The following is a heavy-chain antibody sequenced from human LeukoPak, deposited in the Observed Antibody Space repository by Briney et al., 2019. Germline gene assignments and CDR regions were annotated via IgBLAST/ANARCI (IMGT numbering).Heavy chain of an antibody. D-gene: IGHD2-2*01. CDR3: AKDLASSCSSTGCTPGGYYYGMDV. Sequence: GGSLRLSCAASGFTFSSYGMHWVRQAPGKGLEWVAVISYDGSNKYYADSVKGRFTISRDNSKNTLYLQMNSLRAEDTAVYYCAKDLASSCSSTGCTPGGYYYGMDVWGQGTTVTVSS. CDR1: GFTFSSYG. J-gene: IGHJ6*02. V-gene: IGHV3-30*18. CDR2: ISYDGSNK.